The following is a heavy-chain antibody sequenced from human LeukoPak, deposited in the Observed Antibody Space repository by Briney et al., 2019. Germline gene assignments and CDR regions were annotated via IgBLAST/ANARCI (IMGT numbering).Heavy chain of an antibody. CDR1: GGIFSSYA. Sequence: SVKVSCKASGGIFSSYAISWVRQAPGQGLEWMGGIIPIFGTANYAQKFQGRVTITADESTSTAYMELSSLRSEDTAVYYCARVLVSSYYYDSSGYSHYYFDYWGQGTLVTVSS. V-gene: IGHV1-69*13. D-gene: IGHD3-22*01. CDR2: IIPIFGTA. CDR3: ARVLVSSYYYDSSGYSHYYFDY. J-gene: IGHJ4*02.